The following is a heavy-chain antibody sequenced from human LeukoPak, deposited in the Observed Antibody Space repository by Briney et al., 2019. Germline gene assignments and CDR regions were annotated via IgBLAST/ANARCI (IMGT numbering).Heavy chain of an antibody. CDR2: VSGSGGST. CDR3: AKEMYSSSSNWFDP. V-gene: IGHV3-23*01. Sequence: GGSLRLSCAASGFTFSSYAMSWVRQAPGKELEWVSAVSGSGGSTYYADSVKGRFTISRDNSKNTLYLQMNSLRAEDTAVYYCAKEMYSSSSNWFDPWGQGTLVTVSS. CDR1: GFTFSSYA. J-gene: IGHJ5*02. D-gene: IGHD6-13*01.